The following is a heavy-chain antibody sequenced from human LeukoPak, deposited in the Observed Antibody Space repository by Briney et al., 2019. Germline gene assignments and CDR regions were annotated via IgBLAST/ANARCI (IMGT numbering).Heavy chain of an antibody. Sequence: PGGSLRLSCAASGFTVNNNYMSWVRQAPGKGLEWVSVIYSGGRTYYADSVKGRFIISRENSKNTPYLQMNSLRAEDTAVYYCARVYYGSGSLHYYYYYMDVWGKGTTVTISS. J-gene: IGHJ6*03. CDR1: GFTVNNNY. V-gene: IGHV3-53*01. CDR3: ARVYYGSGSLHYYYYYMDV. D-gene: IGHD3-10*01. CDR2: IYSGGRT.